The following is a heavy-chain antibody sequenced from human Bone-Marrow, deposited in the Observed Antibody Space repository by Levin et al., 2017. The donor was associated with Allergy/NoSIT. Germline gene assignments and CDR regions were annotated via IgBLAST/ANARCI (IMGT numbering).Heavy chain of an antibody. Sequence: RPGGSLRLSCVASGFAFTKYAMHWVRQAPGKGLEWVAIVSSDGTNTDYAGSVKGRFTISRDNSKNMVYLEVNSLRADDTAVYYCANLWFGELLHMNDILDVWGQGTMVTVSS. CDR2: VSSDGTNT. D-gene: IGHD3-10*01. V-gene: IGHV3-30*18. CDR1: GFAFTKYA. CDR3: ANLWFGELLHMNDILDV. J-gene: IGHJ3*01.